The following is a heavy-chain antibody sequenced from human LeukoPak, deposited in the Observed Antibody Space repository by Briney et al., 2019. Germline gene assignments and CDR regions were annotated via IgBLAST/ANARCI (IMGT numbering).Heavy chain of an antibody. J-gene: IGHJ4*02. CDR2: IYYSGST. V-gene: IGHV4-59*01. CDR3: ARYGLIRGFEY. CDR1: GGSISSYY. D-gene: IGHD3-16*01. Sequence: SETLSLTCTVSGGSISSYYWSWIRQPPGKELEWIGYIYYSGSTNYSPSLKSRVTISVDTSKNQFSLRLSSVTAADTAVYYCARYGLIRGFEYWGQGTLVTVSS.